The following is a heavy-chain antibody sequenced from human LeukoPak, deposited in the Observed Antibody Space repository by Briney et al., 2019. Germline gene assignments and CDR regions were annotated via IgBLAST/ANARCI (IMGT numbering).Heavy chain of an antibody. V-gene: IGHV3-48*04. D-gene: IGHD3-22*01. CDR1: GFTFSSYA. CDR3: ARADSSGYSAPLYY. J-gene: IGHJ4*02. CDR2: ISSSGSTI. Sequence: GGSLRLSCAASGFTFSSYAMSWVRQAPGKGLEWVSYISSSGSTIYYADSVKGRFTISRDNAKNSLYLQMNSLRAEDTAVYHCARADSSGYSAPLYYWGQGTLVTVSS.